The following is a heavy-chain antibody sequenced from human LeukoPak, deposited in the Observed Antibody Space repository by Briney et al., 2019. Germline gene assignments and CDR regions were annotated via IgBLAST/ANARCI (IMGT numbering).Heavy chain of an antibody. CDR3: ARRGSGYSLDY. D-gene: IGHD3-3*01. CDR1: GGSISSGGYY. Sequence: PSETLSLTCTVSGGSISSGGYYWSWIRQHPGKGLEWIGYIYYSGSTYYNPSLKSRVTISVDTSKNQFSLKLSSVTAADTAVYYCARRGSGYSLDYWGQGTLVTVSS. CDR2: IYYSGST. J-gene: IGHJ4*02. V-gene: IGHV4-31*03.